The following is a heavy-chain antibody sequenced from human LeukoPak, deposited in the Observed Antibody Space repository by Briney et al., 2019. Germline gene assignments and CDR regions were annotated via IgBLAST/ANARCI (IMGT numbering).Heavy chain of an antibody. V-gene: IGHV3-74*01. J-gene: IGHJ4*02. D-gene: IGHD3-10*01. CDR3: AKSYYYDSGSYRSLFDY. CDR1: GFTFSSHW. CDR2: IDSFGNTM. Sequence: GGSLRLPCEASGFTFSSHWMHWVRQDPGRGLLWVSRIDSFGNTMGYADFVKGRFIISRANAKNPLYLEMTSLRAETPAVIYCAKSYYYDSGSYRSLFDYWGQGTLVTVSS.